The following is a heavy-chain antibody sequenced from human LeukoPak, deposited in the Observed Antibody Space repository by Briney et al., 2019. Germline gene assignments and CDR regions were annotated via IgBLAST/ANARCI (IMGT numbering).Heavy chain of an antibody. CDR3: ARDLWGSHFDY. Sequence: SETLSLTCTVSGGSISSGSYYWSWLRQPAGKGLEWIGRIYTSGSTNYNPSLKSRVTISVDTSKNQFSLKLSSVTAADTAVYYCARDLWGSHFDYWGQGTLVTVSS. D-gene: IGHD7-27*01. V-gene: IGHV4-61*02. CDR1: GGSISSGSYY. CDR2: IYTSGST. J-gene: IGHJ4*02.